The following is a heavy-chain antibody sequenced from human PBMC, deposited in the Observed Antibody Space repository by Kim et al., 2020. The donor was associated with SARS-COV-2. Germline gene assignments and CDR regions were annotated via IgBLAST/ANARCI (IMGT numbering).Heavy chain of an antibody. D-gene: IGHD1-26*01. CDR1: GGSISSRNW. J-gene: IGHJ4*02. V-gene: IGHV4-4*02. Sequence: SETLSLTCAVSGGSISSRNWWNWFRQSPGKGLEWIGDISHSGSTYYNPSLKSRVTISLDKSKNQFSLKLSSVTAADTAIYFCANSGSYYGVRYFDFWRPGTLFTVSS. CDR2: ISHSGST. CDR3: ANSGSYYGVRYFDF.